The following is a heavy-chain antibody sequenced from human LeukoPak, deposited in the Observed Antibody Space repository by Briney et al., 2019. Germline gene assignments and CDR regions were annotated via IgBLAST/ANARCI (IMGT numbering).Heavy chain of an antibody. CDR2: IIPIFGTA. D-gene: IGHD3-22*01. CDR3: ARTYYYDSSGYYTFDY. J-gene: IGHJ4*02. CDR1: GDTFSSYS. V-gene: IGHV1-69*05. Sequence: EASVKVSCKASGDTFSSYSISWVRQAPGQGLEWMGRIIPIFGTANYAQKFQGRVTITTDESTSTAYMELSSLRSEDTAVYYCARTYYYDSSGYYTFDYWGQGTLVTVSS.